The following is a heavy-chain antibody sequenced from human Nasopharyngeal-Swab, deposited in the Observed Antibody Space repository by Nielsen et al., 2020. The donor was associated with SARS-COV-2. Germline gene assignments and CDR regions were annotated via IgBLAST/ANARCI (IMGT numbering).Heavy chain of an antibody. CDR2: IYYSGST. CDR3: ARDRPTTIFGVVIGFDP. D-gene: IGHD3-3*01. J-gene: IGHJ5*02. V-gene: IGHV4-39*07. CDR1: GGSISSSSYY. Sequence: SETLSLTCTVSGGSISSSSYYWGWIRQPPGKGLEWIGSIYYSGSTYYNPSLKSRVTISVDTSKNQFSLKLSSVTAADTAVYYCARDRPTTIFGVVIGFDPWGQGTLVTVSS.